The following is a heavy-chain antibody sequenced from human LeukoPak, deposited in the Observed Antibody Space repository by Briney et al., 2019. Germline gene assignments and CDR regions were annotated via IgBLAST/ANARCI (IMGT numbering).Heavy chain of an antibody. CDR3: ARGRSGYYGDY. D-gene: IGHD3-22*01. CDR2: IIPILGIA. V-gene: IGHV1-69*04. Sequence: WASVKVSCKSSGYTFTSYGIRWVRPAPGQGLERMGRIIPILGIANYAQKFQGRVTITADKSTSTAYMELSSLRSEDTAVYYCARGRSGYYGDYWGQGTLVTVSS. J-gene: IGHJ4*02. CDR1: GYTFTSYG.